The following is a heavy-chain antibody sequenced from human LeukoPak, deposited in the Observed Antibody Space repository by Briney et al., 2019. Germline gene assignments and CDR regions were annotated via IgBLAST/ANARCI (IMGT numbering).Heavy chain of an antibody. CDR1: GRSISSYY. Sequence: SETLTLTCTVSGRSISSYYWRWIRQPAGKGLEWIGRIYTSGSTNYNTSLTRRVTMSVEKSKNQCSLTLSSVTAADTAVYSCARGVTGAFDIWGQGTMVTVSS. V-gene: IGHV4-4*07. D-gene: IGHD3-10*01. CDR3: ARGVTGAFDI. CDR2: IYTSGST. J-gene: IGHJ3*02.